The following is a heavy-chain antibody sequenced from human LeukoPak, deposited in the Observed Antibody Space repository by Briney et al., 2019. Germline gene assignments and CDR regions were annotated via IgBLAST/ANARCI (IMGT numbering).Heavy chain of an antibody. CDR1: GYTLTSYD. CDR3: AKTIAAIALRYYMDV. D-gene: IGHD6-13*01. V-gene: IGHV1-8*01. CDR2: MNPNSGKT. J-gene: IGHJ6*03. Sequence: SVTVSCKASGYTLTSYDINWVRQATGQGLEWMGLMNPNSGKTDYPQKFQGGDTMTHNTSISTAYIKLTSLRSEDTTLYYCAKTIAAIALRYYMDVWGNGTTFTVSS.